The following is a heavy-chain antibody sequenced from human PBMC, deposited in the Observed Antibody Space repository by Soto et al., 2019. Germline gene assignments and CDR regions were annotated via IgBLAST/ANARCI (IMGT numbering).Heavy chain of an antibody. J-gene: IGHJ6*02. D-gene: IGHD5-12*01. Sequence: SETLSLTCSVSGGSLSPHYWSWIRQPPGKGLEWIGYIYYSGSTNYNPSLKSRVTISVDTSKNQFSLKLSSVTAADTAVYYCARDRRDIVATDYYGMDVWGQGTTVTVSS. CDR1: GGSLSPHY. CDR2: IYYSGST. CDR3: ARDRRDIVATDYYGMDV. V-gene: IGHV4-59*11.